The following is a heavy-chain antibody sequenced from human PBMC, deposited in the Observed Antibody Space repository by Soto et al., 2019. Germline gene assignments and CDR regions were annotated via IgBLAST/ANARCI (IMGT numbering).Heavy chain of an antibody. CDR3: ARYYFDNSGYSNWFAP. V-gene: IGHV4-31*03. Sequence: QVQLQESGPGLVKPSQTLSLTCTVSGGSISSGAYYWSWIRQHSEKGLEWIGYMHYSGIAYYNPSITSRVTISVDTSKNQFSLKLSSVTAADTAVYYCARYYFDNSGYSNWFAPWGRGTLVTVSS. CDR1: GGSISSGAYY. J-gene: IGHJ5*02. CDR2: MHYSGIA. D-gene: IGHD3-22*01.